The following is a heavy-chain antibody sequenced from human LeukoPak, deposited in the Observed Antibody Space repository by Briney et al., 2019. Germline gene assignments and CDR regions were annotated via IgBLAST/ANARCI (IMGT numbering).Heavy chain of an antibody. CDR2: ISSSSSTK. CDR3: ARGDPENYYYYYMDV. D-gene: IGHD2-21*02. Sequence: GSLRLSCAASGFTFSSYIMNWVRQAPGKGLEWVSYISSSSSTKYYADSMKGRFTISRDNAKNSLYLQMNSLRAEDTAVYYCARGDPENYYYYYMDVWGKGTTVTVSS. CDR1: GFTFSSYI. V-gene: IGHV3-48*01. J-gene: IGHJ6*03.